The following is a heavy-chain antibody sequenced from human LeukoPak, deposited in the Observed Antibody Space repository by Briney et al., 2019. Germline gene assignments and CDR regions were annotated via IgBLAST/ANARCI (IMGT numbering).Heavy chain of an antibody. CDR3: ARDYGSGSYSSEFDY. Sequence: ASVKVSCKASGYTFTGYYMNWVRQAPGQGLEWMGWINPNSGATNYAQKFQGRVTMARDTSISTTYMELSRLRSDDTAVYYCARDYGSGSYSSEFDYWGQGTLVTVSS. D-gene: IGHD3-10*01. CDR1: GYTFTGYY. V-gene: IGHV1-2*02. J-gene: IGHJ4*02. CDR2: INPNSGAT.